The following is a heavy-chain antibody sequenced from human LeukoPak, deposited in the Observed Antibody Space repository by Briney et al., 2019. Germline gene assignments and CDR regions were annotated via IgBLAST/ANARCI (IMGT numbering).Heavy chain of an antibody. J-gene: IGHJ4*02. CDR3: ARAPGISQAADY. D-gene: IGHD2-15*01. CDR2: IIPILGIA. V-gene: IGHV1-69*02. CDR1: GGTFSSYT. Sequence: SVKVSCEASGGTFSSYTISWVRQAPGQGLEWMGRIIPILGIANYAQKFQGRVAITADKSTSTAYMELSSLRSEDTAVYYCARAPGISQAADYWGQGTLVTVSS.